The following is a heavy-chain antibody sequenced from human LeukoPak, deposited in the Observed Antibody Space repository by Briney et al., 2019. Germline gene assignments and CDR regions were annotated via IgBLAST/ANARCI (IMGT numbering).Heavy chain of an antibody. D-gene: IGHD1-26*01. Sequence: GGSLRLSCAASGFTFSSYAMSWVRQAPGEGLEWVSGISGGGGSTYYADSVKGRFTISRDNSKNTLYLQMNSLRAEDTAVYYCAKDGEGATTVYYFDYWGQGTLVTVSS. CDR2: ISGGGGST. V-gene: IGHV3-23*01. CDR1: GFTFSSYA. CDR3: AKDGEGATTVYYFDY. J-gene: IGHJ4*02.